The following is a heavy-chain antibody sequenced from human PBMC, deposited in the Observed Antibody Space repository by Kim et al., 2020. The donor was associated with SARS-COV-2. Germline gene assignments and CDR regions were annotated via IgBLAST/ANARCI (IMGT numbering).Heavy chain of an antibody. CDR2: ISYDGSNK. V-gene: IGHV3-30*04. D-gene: IGHD6-13*01. J-gene: IGHJ4*02. Sequence: GGSLRLFCAASGFTFSSYAMHWVRQAPGKGLEWVAVISYDGSNKYYADSVKGRFTISRDNSKNTLYLQMNSLRAEDTAVYYCARDSGIAAAAEDAWGYWGQGTLVTVSS. CDR1: GFTFSSYA. CDR3: ARDSGIAAAAEDAWGY.